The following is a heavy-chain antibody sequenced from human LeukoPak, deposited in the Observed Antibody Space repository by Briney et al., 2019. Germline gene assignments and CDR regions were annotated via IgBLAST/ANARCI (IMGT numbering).Heavy chain of an antibody. J-gene: IGHJ4*02. V-gene: IGHV3-23*01. Sequence: GGSLRLSCAASGFTFSTYAMSWVRQAPGKGLEWVSAVCGSDGSRYYADSVKGRFTISRDNSKNTLYLQMNSLRGEDTAVYYCAKGGSPSCYSPPGYWGQGTLVTVSS. CDR3: AKGGSPSCYSPPGY. D-gene: IGHD2-2*01. CDR1: GFTFSTYA. CDR2: VCGSDGSR.